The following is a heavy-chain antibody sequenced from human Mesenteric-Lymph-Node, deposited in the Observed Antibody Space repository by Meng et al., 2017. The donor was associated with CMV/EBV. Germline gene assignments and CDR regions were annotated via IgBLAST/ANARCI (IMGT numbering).Heavy chain of an antibody. J-gene: IGHJ4*02. V-gene: IGHV6-1*01. CDR2: TYYRSKWYD. D-gene: IGHD6-13*01. CDR1: GDSVSSSSAA. CDR3: ARESSSSHDY. Sequence: WAISGDSVSSSSAAWSWIRQSPSRGLEWLGRTYYRSKWYDGYAVSVKSRITINPDTSKNQFSLHLNSVTPEDTAVYYCARESSSSHDYWGQGTLVTVSS.